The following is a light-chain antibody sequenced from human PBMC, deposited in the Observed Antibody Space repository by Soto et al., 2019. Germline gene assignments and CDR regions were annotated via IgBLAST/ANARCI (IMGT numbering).Light chain of an antibody. V-gene: IGLV1-47*02. Sequence: QSVLTQPPSASGTPGQRVTISCSGSSSNIGSNYVYWYQQLPGTAPKLLIYSNNQRHSGVPDRFSGSKSGTSASLAISGLRSEDEADYYCAAWDDSLSEVFGGGTKLTVL. CDR3: AAWDDSLSEV. CDR2: SNN. J-gene: IGLJ3*02. CDR1: SSNIGSNY.